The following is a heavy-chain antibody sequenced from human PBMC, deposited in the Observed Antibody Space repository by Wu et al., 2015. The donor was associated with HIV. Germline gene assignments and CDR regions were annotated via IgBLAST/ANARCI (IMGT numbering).Heavy chain of an antibody. Sequence: QVHLVQSGAEVKKPGASVKVSCKASGYTFTNYEIIWVRQATGQGLEWMGWMNPNSGNTGYAQNFQGRVAMTTDTSTSTAYMELRSLRSDDTAVYYCAAGVLHDYGENVAAFDIWGQGTMVTVSS. V-gene: IGHV1-8*01. CDR3: AAGVLHDYGENVAAFDI. J-gene: IGHJ3*02. CDR1: GYTFTNYE. D-gene: IGHD4-17*01. CDR2: MNPNSGNT.